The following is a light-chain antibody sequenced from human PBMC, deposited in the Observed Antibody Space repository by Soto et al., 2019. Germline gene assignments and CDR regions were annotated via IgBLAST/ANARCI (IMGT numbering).Light chain of an antibody. CDR3: QQHNSWPPV. CDR1: QSVNSN. CDR2: GAS. J-gene: IGKJ2*01. V-gene: IGKV3-15*01. Sequence: EIVMTQSPATLSVSPGERATLSCRASQSVNSNLAWYHQKPGHAPTLLIYGASPRVTGIPARFSGSGSGTEFTITISSLQSEDFAIYYCQQHNSWPPVFGQGTKVEIK.